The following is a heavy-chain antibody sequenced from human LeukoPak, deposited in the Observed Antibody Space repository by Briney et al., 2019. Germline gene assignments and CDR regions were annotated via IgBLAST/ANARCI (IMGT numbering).Heavy chain of an antibody. CDR2: IYYSGTT. J-gene: IGHJ2*01. Sequence: SETLSPTCTVSGGSVSSATDYWGWIRQPPGRGLEWIGTIYYSGTTFYNPSLKSRVTISVDTSRNQFSLKLNSVTAADTALYYCARVPAILRVATPDLWGRGTLVTVSS. CDR1: GGSVSSATDY. CDR3: ARVPAILRVATPDL. V-gene: IGHV4-39*01. D-gene: IGHD4-23*01.